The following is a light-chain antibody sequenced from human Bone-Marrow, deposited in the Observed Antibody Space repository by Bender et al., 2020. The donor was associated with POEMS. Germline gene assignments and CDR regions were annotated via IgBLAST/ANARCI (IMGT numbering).Light chain of an antibody. CDR1: SSDVGSYNL. J-gene: IGLJ2*01. Sequence: QSALTQPASVSGSPGQSITISCTGTSSDVGSYNLVSWYQQHPGKAPKLIIFDVSHRPSGVSNRFSGSKSGNTASLTISGLQTEDEADYFCCSYTGSSTLWVFGGGTKLTVL. V-gene: IGLV2-14*02. CDR2: DVS. CDR3: CSYTGSSTLWV.